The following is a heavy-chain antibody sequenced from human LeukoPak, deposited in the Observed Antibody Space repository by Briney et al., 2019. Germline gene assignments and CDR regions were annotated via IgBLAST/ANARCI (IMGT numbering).Heavy chain of an antibody. D-gene: IGHD4-17*01. J-gene: IGHJ4*02. V-gene: IGHV3-23*01. CDR1: GFTFSSYA. CDR2: ISGSGADT. Sequence: GGSLRLSCAGSGFTFSSYAMSWVRQAPGKGLEWVSVISGSGADTYYADSVKGRFTISRDNSKNTLFLQMNSLRAEDSAVYYCAKDTTTHTVTTHYFDYWGQGSLVTVSS. CDR3: AKDTTTHTVTTHYFDY.